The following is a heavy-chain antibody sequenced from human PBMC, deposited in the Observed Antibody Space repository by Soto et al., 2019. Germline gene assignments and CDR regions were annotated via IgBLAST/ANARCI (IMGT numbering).Heavy chain of an antibody. CDR2: ISYDGSNK. CDR1: GFTFSSYA. Sequence: QVQLVESGGGVVQPGRSLRLSCAASGFTFSSYAMHWVRQAPGKGLEWVAVISYDGSNKYYADSVKGRFIISRDNSKNTLYLQMNRLRAEDTAVYYWARGDSGWYSSYCDYWGQGTLVTVSS. CDR3: ARGDSGWYSSYCDY. V-gene: IGHV3-30-3*01. D-gene: IGHD6-19*01. J-gene: IGHJ4*02.